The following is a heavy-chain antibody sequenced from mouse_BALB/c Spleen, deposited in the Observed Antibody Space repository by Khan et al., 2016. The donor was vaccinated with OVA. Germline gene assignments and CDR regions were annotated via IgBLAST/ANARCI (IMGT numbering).Heavy chain of an antibody. CDR2: ISYSGST. J-gene: IGHJ3*01. CDR3: ARWFTY. CDR1: GYSITSDYA. Sequence: EVELVESGPGLVKPSQSLSLTCTVTGYSITSDYAWNWIRQFPGNKLEWMGSISYSGSTTYNPSLKSRISITRDTSKNQFFLQLNSVTIEDTATYYCARWFTYWGQGTLVTVSA. V-gene: IGHV3-2*02.